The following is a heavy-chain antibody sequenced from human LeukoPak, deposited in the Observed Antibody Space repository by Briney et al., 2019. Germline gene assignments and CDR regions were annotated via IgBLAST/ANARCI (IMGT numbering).Heavy chain of an antibody. V-gene: IGHV3-23*01. D-gene: IGHD3-10*01. Sequence: GGSLRLSCAASGFTFSNYAMSWVRQAPGKGLECVSGISGRGGSTYYAASVKGRFTISRDNSKSTLCLQMNSLRAADTAVYYCAKSNGYGLIDIWGQGTMVTVSS. CDR1: GFTFSNYA. CDR2: ISGRGGST. J-gene: IGHJ3*02. CDR3: AKSNGYGLIDI.